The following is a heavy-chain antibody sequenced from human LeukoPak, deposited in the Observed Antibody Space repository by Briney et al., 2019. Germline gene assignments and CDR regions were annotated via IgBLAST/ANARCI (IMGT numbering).Heavy chain of an antibody. D-gene: IGHD3-3*01. CDR2: VKSKTDGGTT. Sequence: GGSLRLSCAASGFTFSNAWMSWVRQAPGKGLEWVGRVKSKTDGGTTDYAAPVKGRFTISRDDSKNTLYLQMNSLKTEDTAVYYCTTDLPLTIFGVVKDAFDIWGQGTMVTVSS. CDR3: TTDLPLTIFGVVKDAFDI. CDR1: GFTFSNAW. V-gene: IGHV3-15*01. J-gene: IGHJ3*02.